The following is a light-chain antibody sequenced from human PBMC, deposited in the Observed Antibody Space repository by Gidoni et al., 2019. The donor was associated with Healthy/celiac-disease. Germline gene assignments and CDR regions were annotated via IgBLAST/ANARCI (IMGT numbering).Light chain of an antibody. CDR2: EVS. J-gene: IGLJ2*01. V-gene: IGLV2-23*02. CDR1: SSDVGSYNL. CDR3: CSYAGSLHVV. Sequence: QSALTQPASVSGSPGQSITISCTGTSSDVGSYNLVSWYQQHPGKAPKLMIYEVSKRPSGVSNRFSGSKSGNTASLTISGLQAEDEADYYCCSYAGSLHVVFGGGTKLXVL.